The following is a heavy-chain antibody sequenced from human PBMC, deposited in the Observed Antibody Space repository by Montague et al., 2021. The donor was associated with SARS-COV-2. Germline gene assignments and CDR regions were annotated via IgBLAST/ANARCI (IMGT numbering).Heavy chain of an antibody. J-gene: IGHJ6*02. CDR3: ARNGGAAVPGLLLGMDI. CDR2: IYHLGTT. V-gene: IGHV4-59*11. Sequence: SETLSLTCIVSGGSISGHYWRWVRQTPEKGLEWIGYIYHLGTTSYNPSLKTRVTVSVETSKNQLSLMLTSVTAADTGVYYCARNGGAAVPGLLLGMDIWGQGTTVTVSS. D-gene: IGHD6-19*01. CDR1: GGSISGHY.